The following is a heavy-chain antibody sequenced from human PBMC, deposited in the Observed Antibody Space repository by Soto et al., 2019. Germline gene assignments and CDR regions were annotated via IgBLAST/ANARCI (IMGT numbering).Heavy chain of an antibody. D-gene: IGHD1-20*01. CDR1: GGSFSGYY. V-gene: IGHV4-34*01. J-gene: IGHJ4*02. CDR2: INHSGST. Sequence: SETLSLTCAVYGGSFSGYYWSWIRQPPGKGLEWIGEINHSGSTNYNPSLKSRVTISVDTSKNQFSLKLSSVTAADTAVYYCAREHLTGTALFDYWGQGTLVTVSS. CDR3: AREHLTGTALFDY.